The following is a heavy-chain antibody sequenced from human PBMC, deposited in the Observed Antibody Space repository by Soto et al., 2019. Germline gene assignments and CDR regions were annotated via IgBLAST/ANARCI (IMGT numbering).Heavy chain of an antibody. CDR3: ARRYYDILTGYNYYFDY. Sequence: SETLSLTCAVSGGSISSYYWSWIRQPPGKGLEWIGYIYYSVSTNYNPSLKSRVTISVDTSKNQFSLKLSSVTAADTAVYYCARRYYDILTGYNYYFDYWGQGTLVTVSS. J-gene: IGHJ4*02. CDR2: IYYSVST. D-gene: IGHD3-9*01. V-gene: IGHV4-59*08. CDR1: GGSISSYY.